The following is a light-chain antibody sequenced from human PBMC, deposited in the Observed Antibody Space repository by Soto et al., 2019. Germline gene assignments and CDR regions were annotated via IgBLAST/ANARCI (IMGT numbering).Light chain of an antibody. J-gene: IGLJ2*01. CDR2: DVS. CDR3: STYTSSDTLVL. CDR1: SSDVGGYNF. V-gene: IGLV2-14*01. Sequence: QSALTQPASVSGSPGQSITISCTGTSSDVGGYNFVSWYQQHPGKAPKLMIYDVSNRPSGVSNRFSGSKSGNTASLTISGLQDEDEADYYCSTYTSSDTLVLFGGGTKLTVL.